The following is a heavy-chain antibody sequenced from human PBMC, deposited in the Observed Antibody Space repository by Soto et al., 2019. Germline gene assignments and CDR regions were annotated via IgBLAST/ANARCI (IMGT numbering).Heavy chain of an antibody. J-gene: IGHJ2*01. Sequence: MELVESGGGLVKPGGSLRLSCEASGFAFSDYTMHWVRQAPGRGLDWVSSIGDSGSFIYYADSMKGRITISRDNAKKTFYLQMKHLRVEDTAIYYCARDRGHDAWYFDLWGRGTAVTVSS. CDR2: IGDSGSFI. CDR3: ARDRGHDAWYFDL. V-gene: IGHV3-21*01. CDR1: GFAFSDYT. D-gene: IGHD5-12*01.